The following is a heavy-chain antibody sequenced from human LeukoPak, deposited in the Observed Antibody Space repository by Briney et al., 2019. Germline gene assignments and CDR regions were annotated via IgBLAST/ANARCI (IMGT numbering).Heavy chain of an antibody. D-gene: IGHD1-26*01. CDR2: ISYDGSNK. V-gene: IGHV3-30*03. CDR3: ARGSGTYSLGFDY. J-gene: IGHJ4*02. Sequence: GGSLRLSCAASGFTFSSYGMHWVRQAPGKGLEWVAVISYDGSNKYYADSVKGRFTISRDNAKNSLYLQMNSLRAEDTAVYSCARGSGTYSLGFDYWGQGTLVTVSS. CDR1: GFTFSSYG.